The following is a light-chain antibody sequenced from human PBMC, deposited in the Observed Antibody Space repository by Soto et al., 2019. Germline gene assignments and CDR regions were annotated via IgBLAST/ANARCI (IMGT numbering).Light chain of an antibody. CDR1: QGISSS. V-gene: IGKV1-13*02. CDR3: QQFNSYAHT. J-gene: IGKJ3*01. Sequence: AIQLTQSPSSLSASVGDRVIITCRASQGISSSLAWYQQKPGEATKLLIYDASTLESGVPSRFSGSESGTDFPHIISSRQREDFATYYCQQFNSYAHTFGAATKVDVK. CDR2: DAS.